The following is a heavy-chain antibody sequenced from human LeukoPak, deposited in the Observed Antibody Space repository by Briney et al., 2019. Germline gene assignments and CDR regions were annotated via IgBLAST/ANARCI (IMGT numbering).Heavy chain of an antibody. CDR3: TREPHPRSPRGYYYGMDV. J-gene: IGHJ6*02. CDR2: IYYSGST. Sequence: PSETLSLACTVSGGSISSGGYYWSWIRQHPGKGLEWIGYIYYSGSTYYNPSLKSRVTISVDTSKNQFSLKLSSVTAADTAVYYCTREPHPRSPRGYYYGMDVWGQGTTVTVSS. D-gene: IGHD3-10*01. CDR1: GGSISSGGYY. V-gene: IGHV4-31*03.